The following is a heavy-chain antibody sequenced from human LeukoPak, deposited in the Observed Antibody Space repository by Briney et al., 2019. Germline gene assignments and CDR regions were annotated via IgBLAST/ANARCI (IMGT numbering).Heavy chain of an antibody. V-gene: IGHV3-23*01. CDR2: ISGSGGST. D-gene: IGHD3-10*01. CDR3: AKRVVRGVIILFDY. J-gene: IGHJ4*02. Sequence: PGGTLRLSCAASGFTFSSYGMSWVRQAPGKGLEWVSAISGSGGSTYYADSVKGRFTISRDNSKNTLYLQMNSLRAEDTAVYYCAKRVVRGVIILFDYWGQGTLVTVSS. CDR1: GFTFSSYG.